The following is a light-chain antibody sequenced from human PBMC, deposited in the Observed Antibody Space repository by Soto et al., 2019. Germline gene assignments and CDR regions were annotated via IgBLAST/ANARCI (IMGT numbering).Light chain of an antibody. CDR3: QQSKSFPLT. V-gene: IGKV1-12*01. CDR1: QDISSW. CDR2: IAS. Sequence: DIQMTQSPSSVSASVGDRVTITCRASQDISSWLTWYQQKPGKAPKVLIYIASRLQSGVPSRFSVSRSGTDFSLTISSLQPEDFATYDCQQSKSFPLTVGGGTKVVIK. J-gene: IGKJ4*01.